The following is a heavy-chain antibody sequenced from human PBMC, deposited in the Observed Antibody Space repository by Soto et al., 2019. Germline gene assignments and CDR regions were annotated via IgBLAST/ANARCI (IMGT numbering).Heavy chain of an antibody. D-gene: IGHD6-13*01. CDR3: AKAGGAAGTVYYFDY. Sequence: DVQLLEAGGGLVQPGGSLRLSCAASGFTFNNYAINWVRQSPGKGLEWVSVISGSACSTYYADSVKGRFTITRDNSKNTLYLKMSRLRVEDTAVYYCAKAGGAAGTVYYFDYWGQGTLVTVSS. V-gene: IGHV3-23*01. J-gene: IGHJ4*02. CDR1: GFTFNNYA. CDR2: ISGSACST.